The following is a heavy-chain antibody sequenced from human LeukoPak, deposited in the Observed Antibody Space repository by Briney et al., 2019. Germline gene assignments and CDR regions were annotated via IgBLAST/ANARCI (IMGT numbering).Heavy chain of an antibody. J-gene: IGHJ4*02. CDR3: ARSARGGYSYGYVDY. D-gene: IGHD5-18*01. CDR1: GFSFSSYA. Sequence: PGGSLRLSCAASGFSFSSYAMTWVRQAPGKGLEWVSAIRSGGDTTYYADSVKGRFTISRDNSKNTLYLQMNSLRAEDTAVYYCARSARGGYSYGYVDYWGQGTLVTVSS. V-gene: IGHV3-23*01. CDR2: IRSGGDTT.